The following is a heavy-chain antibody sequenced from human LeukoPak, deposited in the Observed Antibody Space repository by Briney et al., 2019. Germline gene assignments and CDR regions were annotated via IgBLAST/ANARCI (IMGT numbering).Heavy chain of an antibody. V-gene: IGHV4-59*07. CDR3: SASKQLWLRGLFDY. Sequence: PSDSLSLTCSVSGDSISTYYSSWIRHPPGEALEWIGYVYYSARTNYNPSHKSRTTTSVDTYKKQFSLNLNAVAAADAAVYYCSASKQLWLRGLFDYWGQGTLVTVAS. J-gene: IGHJ4*02. CDR1: GDSISTYY. D-gene: IGHD5-18*01. CDR2: VYYSART.